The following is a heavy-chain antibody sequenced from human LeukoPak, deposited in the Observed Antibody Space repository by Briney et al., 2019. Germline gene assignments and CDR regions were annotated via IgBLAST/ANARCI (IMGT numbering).Heavy chain of an antibody. V-gene: IGHV1-69*06. CDR1: GGTFSSYA. Sequence: SVKVSCKASGGTFSSYAISWVRQAPGQGLEWMGGIIPIFGTANYAQKFQGRVTITADKSTSTAYMELSSLRSEDTAVYYCARTYSGYVPFDYWGQGTLVTVSS. CDR2: IIPIFGTA. J-gene: IGHJ4*02. CDR3: ARTYSGYVPFDY. D-gene: IGHD5-12*01.